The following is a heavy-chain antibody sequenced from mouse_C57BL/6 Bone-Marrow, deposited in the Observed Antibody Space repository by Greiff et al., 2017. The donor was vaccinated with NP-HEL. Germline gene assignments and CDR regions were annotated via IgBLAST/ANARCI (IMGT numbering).Heavy chain of an antibody. CDR3: ASPLYYDYPWFAY. D-gene: IGHD2-4*01. J-gene: IGHJ3*01. CDR2: IDPEDGET. CDR1: GFNIKDYY. Sequence: VQLQQSGAELVKPGASVKLSCTASGFNIKDYYMHWLKQRTEQGLEWIGRIDPEDGETKYAPKFQGKATITADTSSNTAYLQLSSLTSEDTAVYYCASPLYYDYPWFAYWGQGTLVTVSA. V-gene: IGHV14-2*01.